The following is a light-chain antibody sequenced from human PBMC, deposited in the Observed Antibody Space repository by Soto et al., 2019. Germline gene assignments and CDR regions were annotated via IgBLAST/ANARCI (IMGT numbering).Light chain of an antibody. CDR3: QKYNSAPQRT. Sequence: DIQMTQSPYSLSASVGDRVTITCRASQGISNYLAWYQQKPGKVPKLLIYAASTLQSGVPSRFSGSGSGTDFTLTISSLQPEDVATYYCQKYNSAPQRTFGKGPKVEIK. J-gene: IGKJ1*01. V-gene: IGKV1-27*01. CDR2: AAS. CDR1: QGISNY.